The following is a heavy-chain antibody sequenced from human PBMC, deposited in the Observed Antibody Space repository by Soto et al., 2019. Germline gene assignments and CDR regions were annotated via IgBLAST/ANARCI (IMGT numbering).Heavy chain of an antibody. CDR1: GGSISSGDYY. V-gene: IGHV4-30-4*01. CDR2: IYYSGST. J-gene: IGHJ4*02. CDR3: ARNHDGSFDY. Sequence: QVQLQESGPGLVKPSQTLSLTCTVSGGSISSGDYYWSWIRQPPGKGLEWIGYIYYSGSTYYNPSXXXXXXXXXXXSKNQFSLKLSSVTAADTAVYYCARNHDGSFDYWGQGTLVTVSS. D-gene: IGHD3-3*01.